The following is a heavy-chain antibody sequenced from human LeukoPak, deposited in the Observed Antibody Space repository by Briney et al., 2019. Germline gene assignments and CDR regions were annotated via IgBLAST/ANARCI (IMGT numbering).Heavy chain of an antibody. V-gene: IGHV1-69*05. CDR2: ITPIFGTA. CDR1: GGTFSSYA. D-gene: IGHD3-10*01. CDR3: ARGSVWFGATGAFDI. Sequence: SVKVSCKASGGTFSSYAISWVRQAPGQGLEWMGGITPIFGTANYAQKFQGRVTITRNTSISTAYMELSSLRSEDTAVYYCARGSVWFGATGAFDIWGQGTMVTVSS. J-gene: IGHJ3*02.